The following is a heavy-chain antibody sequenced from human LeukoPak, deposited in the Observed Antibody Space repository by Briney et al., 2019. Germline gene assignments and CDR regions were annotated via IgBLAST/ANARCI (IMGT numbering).Heavy chain of an antibody. J-gene: IGHJ4*02. CDR1: GYSISSGYY. Sequence: PSETLSLTCTVSGYSISSGYYWGWIRQPPGQGLEWIGSIYHSGSTYYNPSLKSRVTISVDTSKNQFSLKLSSVTAADTAVYYCARGVGATTWYYFDYWGQGTLVTVSS. CDR2: IYHSGST. V-gene: IGHV4-38-2*02. D-gene: IGHD1-26*01. CDR3: ARGVGATTWYYFDY.